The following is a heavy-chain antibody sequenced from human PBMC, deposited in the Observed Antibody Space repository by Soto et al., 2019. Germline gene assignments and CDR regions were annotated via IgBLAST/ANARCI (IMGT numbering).Heavy chain of an antibody. D-gene: IGHD5-18*01. CDR3: ARGPKLDTAMVTPFDY. CDR2: INPSGGST. CDR1: GYTFTSYY. Sequence: ASVKGSCKASGYTFTSYYMHWVRQAPGQGLEWLGIINPSGGSTSYAQKFQGRVTMTRDTSTSTVHMELSSLRSEDTAVYYCARGPKLDTAMVTPFDYWGQGTLVTVSS. J-gene: IGHJ4*02. V-gene: IGHV1-46*01.